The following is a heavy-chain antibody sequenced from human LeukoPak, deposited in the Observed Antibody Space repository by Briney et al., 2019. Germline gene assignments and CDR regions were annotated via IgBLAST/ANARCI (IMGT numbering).Heavy chain of an antibody. J-gene: IGHJ4*02. CDR3: ARASGSYYIFDY. CDR1: GGSFSGYY. D-gene: IGHD1-26*01. V-gene: IGHV4-34*01. CDR2: INHSGST. Sequence: SETLSLTCAVYGGSFSGYYWSWIRQPPGKGLEWIGEINHSGSTYYNPSLKSRVTISVDPSKNQFSLKLNSVTAADTAVYFCARASGSYYIFDYWGQGTLVTVSS.